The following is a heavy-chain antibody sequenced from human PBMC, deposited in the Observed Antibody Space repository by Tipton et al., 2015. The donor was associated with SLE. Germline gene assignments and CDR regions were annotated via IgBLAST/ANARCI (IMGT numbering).Heavy chain of an antibody. Sequence: TLSLTCAVYGGSFSGYYWSWIRQPPGKGLEWIGEINHSGSPNYNPSLKSRVTISVDRSKNQFSLKLSSVTAADTAVYYCARARSYGFYYFDYWGQGTLVTVSS. CDR1: GGSFSGYY. V-gene: IGHV4-34*01. D-gene: IGHD5-18*01. J-gene: IGHJ4*02. CDR3: ARARSYGFYYFDY. CDR2: INHSGSP.